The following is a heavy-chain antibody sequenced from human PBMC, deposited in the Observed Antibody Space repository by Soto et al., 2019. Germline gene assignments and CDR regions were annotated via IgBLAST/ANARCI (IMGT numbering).Heavy chain of an antibody. D-gene: IGHD3-16*01. CDR1: GFTFSDHY. CDR3: ARERDTYDYIWGSSDAFDI. Sequence: GGTLRLSCAASGFTFSDHYMDWVRQAPGKGLEWVGRTRNKANSYTTEYAASVKGRFTISRDDSKNSLYLQMNSLKTEDTAVYYCARERDTYDYIWGSSDAFDIWGQGTMVTGSS. V-gene: IGHV3-72*01. CDR2: TRNKANSYTT. J-gene: IGHJ3*02.